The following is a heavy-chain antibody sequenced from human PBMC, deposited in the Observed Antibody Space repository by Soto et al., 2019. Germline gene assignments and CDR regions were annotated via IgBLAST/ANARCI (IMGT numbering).Heavy chain of an antibody. V-gene: IGHV4-31*03. CDR3: ARSLEGYFDF. J-gene: IGHJ4*02. CDR2: IYYSGST. Sequence: SETLSLTCTVSGGSISSGGYYWSWIRQHPGKGLEWIGYIYYSGSTYYNPSLKSRVTISVDTSKNQFSLKLSSVTAADTAFYYCARSLEGYFDFCGQGTLVTGSS. D-gene: IGHD1-1*01. CDR1: GGSISSGGYY.